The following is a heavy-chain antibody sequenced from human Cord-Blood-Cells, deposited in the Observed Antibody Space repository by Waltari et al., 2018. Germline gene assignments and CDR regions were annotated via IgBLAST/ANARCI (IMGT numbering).Heavy chain of an antibody. CDR3: ARQLEN. D-gene: IGHD1-1*01. J-gene: IGHJ4*02. CDR1: GGSFSGYY. V-gene: IGHV4-34*01. Sequence: QVQLQQWGAGLLKPSETLSLTCAVYGGSFSGYYRSWIRQPPGKGLEWIGEINHSGSTNSTPSLKIRVTISLDTSKNQFSLKLSSVTAADTAVYYCARQLENWGQGTLVTVSS. CDR2: INHSGST.